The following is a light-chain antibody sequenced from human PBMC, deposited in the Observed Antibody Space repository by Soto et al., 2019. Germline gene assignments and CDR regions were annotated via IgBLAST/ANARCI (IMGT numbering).Light chain of an antibody. Sequence: DIQLTQSPSFLSASVGDRVTISFRASQGMSTYVAWYQQKPGKAPKPLIYGASTLQSAVPSRFSGSESGAEFTLTISSLQPEDFATYYCQQLHGYPITFGQGTRLEI. CDR2: GAS. V-gene: IGKV1-9*01. CDR1: QGMSTY. J-gene: IGKJ5*01. CDR3: QQLHGYPIT.